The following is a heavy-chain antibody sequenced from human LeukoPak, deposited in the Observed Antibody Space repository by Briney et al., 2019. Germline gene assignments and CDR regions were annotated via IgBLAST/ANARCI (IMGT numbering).Heavy chain of an antibody. D-gene: IGHD2-2*01. J-gene: IGHJ4*02. CDR3: ARGFTGVVEDKDY. Sequence: SETLSLTCAVYGGSFSGYYWSWIRQSPGKGLEWIGEINHSGITNYHPSLKSRVTMSVDTSKNQFSLRLYSVTAADTAVYYCARGFTGVVEDKDYWGQGTLVTASA. CDR1: GGSFSGYY. V-gene: IGHV4-34*01. CDR2: INHSGIT.